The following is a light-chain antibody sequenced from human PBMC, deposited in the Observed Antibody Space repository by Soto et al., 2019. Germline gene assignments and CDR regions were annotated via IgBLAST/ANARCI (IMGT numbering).Light chain of an antibody. J-gene: IGKJ1*01. Sequence: DIQMTQSPSSLSSSVVYIVTITCLASQSISGYLNWYQKKSGQAPRLLMYAASSLQSGVPSRFSGSGSGTDFTLTISSLQPEDSATYYCQQSDSMPWTFGQGTKVDIK. V-gene: IGKV1-39*01. CDR2: AAS. CDR1: QSISGY. CDR3: QQSDSMPWT.